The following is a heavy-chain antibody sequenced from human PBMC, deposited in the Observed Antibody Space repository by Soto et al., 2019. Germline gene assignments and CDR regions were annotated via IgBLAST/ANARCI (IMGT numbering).Heavy chain of an antibody. V-gene: IGHV1-8*01. CDR1: GYTFTSYD. CDR3: ARRVTIFGVVIDWFDR. CDR2: MNPNSGNT. D-gene: IGHD3-3*01. J-gene: IGHJ5*02. Sequence: ASVKVSCKASGYTFTSYDINWVRQATGQGLEWMGWMNPNSGNTGYAQKFQGRVTMTRNTSISTAYMELSSLRSEDTAVYYCARRVTIFGVVIDWFDRWGQGTLVTVS.